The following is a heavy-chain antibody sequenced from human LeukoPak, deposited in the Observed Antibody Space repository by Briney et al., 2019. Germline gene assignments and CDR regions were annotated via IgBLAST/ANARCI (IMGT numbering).Heavy chain of an antibody. J-gene: IGHJ4*02. V-gene: IGHV3-23*01. Sequence: GGSLRLSCAASGFTFSSYAMSWARQAPGKGLEWVSAISGSGGSTYYADSVKGRFTISRDNSKNTLYLQMNSLRAEDTAVYYCAKDLGYYYGSGSYPYYFDYWGQGTLVTVSS. CDR2: ISGSGGST. CDR3: AKDLGYYYGSGSYPYYFDY. D-gene: IGHD3-10*01. CDR1: GFTFSSYA.